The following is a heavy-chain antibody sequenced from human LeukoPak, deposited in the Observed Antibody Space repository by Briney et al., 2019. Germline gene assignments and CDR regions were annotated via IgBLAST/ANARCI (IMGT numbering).Heavy chain of an antibody. CDR3: TTEDYYDSSGYYQTFDY. V-gene: IGHV3-15*01. D-gene: IGHD3-22*01. J-gene: IGHJ4*02. CDR2: IKSKTDGGTT. CDR1: GFTFSNAW. Sequence: GGSLRLSCAASGFTFSNAWMSWVRQAPGKGLEWVGRIKSKTDGGTTDYAAPVKGRFTISRDDSKNTLYLQMNSMKTEDTAVYCCTTEDYYDSSGYYQTFDYWGQGTLVTVSS.